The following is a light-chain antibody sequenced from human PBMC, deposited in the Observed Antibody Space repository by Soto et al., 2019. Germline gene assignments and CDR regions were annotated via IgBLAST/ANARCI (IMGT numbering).Light chain of an antibody. CDR3: QQLNGYPFT. J-gene: IGKJ3*01. Sequence: DIQLTQSPSFLSASVGDRVTVTCRASQGINNFLAWYQQQPGKAPKLLIYAASTLQRGVPSRFSGSGSGTEFTLTISSLQPEDFATYYCQQLNGYPFTFGPGTKVDIK. CDR1: QGINNF. CDR2: AAS. V-gene: IGKV1-9*01.